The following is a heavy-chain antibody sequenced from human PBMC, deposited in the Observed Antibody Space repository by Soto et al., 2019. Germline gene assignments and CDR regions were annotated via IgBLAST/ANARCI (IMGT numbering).Heavy chain of an antibody. J-gene: IGHJ5*02. Sequence: PSETLSLTCAVSGGSVNNDKWWSWVRQPPGKGLEWIGEIHSSGITNYNPSLKSRSSILVDKFKNQFSVKLTSVTAADTAVYFCAGQWSAGYGAFDPWGQGTLVTVSS. CDR3: AGQWSAGYGAFDP. CDR2: IHSSGIT. D-gene: IGHD3-9*01. CDR1: GGSVNNDKW. V-gene: IGHV4-4*02.